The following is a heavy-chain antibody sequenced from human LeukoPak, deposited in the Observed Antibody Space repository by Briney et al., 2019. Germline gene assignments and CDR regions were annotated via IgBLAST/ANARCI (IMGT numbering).Heavy chain of an antibody. CDR1: GYSISSGYY. D-gene: IGHD1-26*01. V-gene: IGHV4-38-2*01. CDR3: ARHFPRSYGVGYMDV. J-gene: IGHJ6*03. CDR2: IYHSGST. Sequence: SETLSLTCAVSGYSISSGYYWGWIQQPPGKGLEWIGSIYHSGSTYYNPSLKSRVTISVDTSKNQFSLKLSSVTAADTAVYYCARHFPRSYGVGYMDVWGKGTTVTVSS.